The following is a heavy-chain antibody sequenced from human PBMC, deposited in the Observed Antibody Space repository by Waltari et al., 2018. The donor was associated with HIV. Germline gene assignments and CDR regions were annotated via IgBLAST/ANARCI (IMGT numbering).Heavy chain of an antibody. V-gene: IGHV3-23*01. CDR3: AKQGWSVDQGEGY. D-gene: IGHD3-3*01. Sequence: EVQLLESGGALAQPGGSLRLSCAASGFTFSSYAMSWVRRAPGKGLGWVSRMSGIGGGTYYADSVEGRFTISRDKSKNTLSLQMNSLRAEDTALYYCAKQGWSVDQGEGYWGQGTLVTVSS. J-gene: IGHJ4*02. CDR1: GFTFSSYA. CDR2: MSGIGGGT.